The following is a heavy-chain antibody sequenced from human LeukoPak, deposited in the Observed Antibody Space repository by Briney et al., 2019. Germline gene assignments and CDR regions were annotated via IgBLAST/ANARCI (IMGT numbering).Heavy chain of an antibody. CDR1: GYTFTSYY. J-gene: IGHJ6*03. CDR3: ARGAVGGNSAYYYYMDV. Sequence: ASXXXSXKASGYTFTSYYMHWVRQAPGQGLEWMGIINPSGGSTSYAQKFQGRVTMTRDTSTSTVYMELSSLRSEDTAVYYCARGAVGGNSAYYYYMDVWGKGTTVTVSS. D-gene: IGHD4-23*01. V-gene: IGHV1-46*03. CDR2: INPSGGST.